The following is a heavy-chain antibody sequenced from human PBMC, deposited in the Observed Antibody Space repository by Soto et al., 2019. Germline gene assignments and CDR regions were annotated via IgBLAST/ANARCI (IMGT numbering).Heavy chain of an antibody. CDR3: ARQAMANNCFDP. Sequence: GASVMVSCKASGGTFRSYAISWVRQAPVQGLEWMGGIIPIFGTANYAQKFQGRVTITADESTSTAYMELISLRSEDTAVYYCARQAMANNCFDPWGQGTLVNVSS. V-gene: IGHV1-69*13. CDR1: GGTFRSYA. CDR2: IIPIFGTA. D-gene: IGHD5-18*01. J-gene: IGHJ5*02.